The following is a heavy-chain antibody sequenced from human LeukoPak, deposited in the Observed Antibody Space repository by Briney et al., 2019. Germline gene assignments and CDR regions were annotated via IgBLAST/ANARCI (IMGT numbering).Heavy chain of an antibody. CDR1: GGSISSSSYY. D-gene: IGHD2-21*02. J-gene: IGHJ4*02. V-gene: IGHV4-39*07. CDR3: ARDNHIVVVTATTDFDY. Sequence: SETLSLTCNVSGGSISSSSYYWGWIRQPPGKGLEWIGSIYYSGSTYYNPSLKSRVTISVDTSKNQFSLKLSSVTAADAAVYYCARDNHIVVVTATTDFDYWGQGTLVTVSS. CDR2: IYYSGST.